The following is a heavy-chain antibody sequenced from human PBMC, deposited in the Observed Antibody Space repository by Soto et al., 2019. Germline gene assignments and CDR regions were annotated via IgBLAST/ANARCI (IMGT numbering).Heavy chain of an antibody. CDR3: AKESSTVTIQLFAF. CDR1: GFTFSSYV. D-gene: IGHD4-17*01. Sequence: EVQLLESGGGLVQPGGSLRLSCAASGFTFSSYVMSWVRLAPGKGLEWVSAITGSGGSTYYADSVKGRLTISRDNSKNTLFLEINSLLAEDTAVYYCAKESSTVTIQLFAFWGQGTLVTVSS. J-gene: IGHJ4*02. V-gene: IGHV3-23*01. CDR2: ITGSGGST.